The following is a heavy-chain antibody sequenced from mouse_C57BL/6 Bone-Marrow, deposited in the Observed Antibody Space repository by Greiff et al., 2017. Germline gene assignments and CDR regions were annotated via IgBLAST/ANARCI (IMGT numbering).Heavy chain of an antibody. J-gene: IGHJ1*03. V-gene: IGHV1-9*01. CDR3: ARFCYYGSSYGWYFDV. CDR1: GYTFTGYW. CDR2: ILPGSGST. Sequence: LVESGAELMKPGASVKLSCKATGYTFTGYWIEWVKQRPGHGLEWIGEILPGSGSTNYNEKFKGKATFTADKSSNTAYMQLSSLTTEDSAIYYCARFCYYGSSYGWYFDVWGTGTTVTVSS. D-gene: IGHD1-1*01.